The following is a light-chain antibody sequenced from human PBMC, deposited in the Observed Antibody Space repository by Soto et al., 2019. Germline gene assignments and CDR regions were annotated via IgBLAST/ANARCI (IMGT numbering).Light chain of an antibody. CDR1: QSISSY. CDR2: AAS. Sequence: DIQMTQSPSSLSASVGDRVTITCRASQSISSYLNWYQQKPGKAPKLLICAASSLQSGVPSRFSGSGSGTDFTLTISSLQPEDFATYYCQQSYSTPPLTFGGGTKVEIK. J-gene: IGKJ4*01. V-gene: IGKV1-39*01. CDR3: QQSYSTPPLT.